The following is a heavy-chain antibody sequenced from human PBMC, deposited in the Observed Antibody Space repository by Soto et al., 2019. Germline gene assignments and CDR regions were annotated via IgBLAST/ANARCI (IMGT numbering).Heavy chain of an antibody. V-gene: IGHV4-61*01. CDR3: ARAGLGDGSDY. J-gene: IGHJ4*02. CDR1: GGSVSSGSYY. D-gene: IGHD1-26*01. Sequence: QVQLQESGPGLVKPSETLSLTCSVSGGSVSSGSYYWSWIRQPPGKGLEWIGYIYYSGSTKYNPSLKGRGAISGDTSKNQFSLKLSSVTAADTAVYYCARAGLGDGSDYWGQGTLVTVSS. CDR2: IYYSGST.